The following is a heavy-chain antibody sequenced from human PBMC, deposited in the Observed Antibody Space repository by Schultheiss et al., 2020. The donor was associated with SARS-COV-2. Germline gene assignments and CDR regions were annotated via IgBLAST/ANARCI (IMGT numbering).Heavy chain of an antibody. V-gene: IGHV4-59*01. CDR2: IYYSGST. Sequence: SETLSLTCAVYGGSFSGYYWSWIRQPPGKGLEWIGYIYYSGSTNYNPSLKSRVTISVDTSKNQFSLKLSSVTAADTAVYYCARVYNDFWSGYYLDYYYYYMDVWGKGTTVTVSS. CDR1: GGSFSGYY. J-gene: IGHJ6*03. D-gene: IGHD3-3*01. CDR3: ARVYNDFWSGYYLDYYYYYMDV.